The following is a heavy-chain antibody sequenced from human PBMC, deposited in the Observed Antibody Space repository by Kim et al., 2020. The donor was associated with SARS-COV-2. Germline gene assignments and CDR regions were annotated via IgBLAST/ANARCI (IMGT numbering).Heavy chain of an antibody. Sequence: GGSLRLSCAAAGFTFSNYGMNWVRQAPGKGLEWVSTVDPGGGSTYYADSVRGRFTVSRDNSKNTPFLQMNSLRADDTAIFYCVSSNFMDVWGQGTTVTVS. CDR2: VDPGGGST. CDR1: GFTFSNYG. J-gene: IGHJ6*02. D-gene: IGHD1-1*01. CDR3: VSSNFMDV. V-gene: IGHV3-23*01.